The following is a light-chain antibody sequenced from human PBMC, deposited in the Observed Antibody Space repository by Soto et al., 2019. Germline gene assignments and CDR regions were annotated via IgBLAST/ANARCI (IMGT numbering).Light chain of an antibody. Sequence: QSVLTQPASVSGSPGQSITISCTGVISDIGAYKYVAWYQQHPDKAPKLMIYDVTYRPSGVSNRSSGSKSGNTASLTISELQAEDEADYYCSSYTSTNTVIFGGGTKLTVL. J-gene: IGLJ2*01. CDR1: ISDIGAYKY. CDR3: SSYTSTNTVI. V-gene: IGLV2-14*01. CDR2: DVT.